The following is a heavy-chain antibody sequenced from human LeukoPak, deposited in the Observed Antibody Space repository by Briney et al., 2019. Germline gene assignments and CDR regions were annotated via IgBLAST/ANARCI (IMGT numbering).Heavy chain of an antibody. J-gene: IGHJ4*02. CDR2: IIPIFGTA. CDR3: ARIRDSSGYFYFDY. V-gene: IGHV1-69*06. CDR1: GYSFSVYG. Sequence: VASVKVSCKASGYSFSVYGLSWVRQAPGQGLEWMGGIIPIFGTANYAQKFQGRVTITADKSTSTAYMGLSSLRPEDTAVYYCARIRDSSGYFYFDYWGQGTLVTVSS. D-gene: IGHD3-22*01.